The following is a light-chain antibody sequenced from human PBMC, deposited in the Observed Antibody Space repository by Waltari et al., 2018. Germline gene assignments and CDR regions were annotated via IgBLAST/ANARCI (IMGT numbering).Light chain of an antibody. J-gene: IGKJ2*01. V-gene: IGKV4-1*01. CDR3: QQYYSTMYT. Sequence: DIVMTQSPDSLCLSLGERATINCKSSQNLLYSSDNKNYLAWYQQKPGQPPKLLISWASTRESGVPDRFSGSGSGTDFTLTISSLQAEDVAVYYCQQYYSTMYTFGQGTKLEIK. CDR2: WAS. CDR1: QNLLYSSDNKNY.